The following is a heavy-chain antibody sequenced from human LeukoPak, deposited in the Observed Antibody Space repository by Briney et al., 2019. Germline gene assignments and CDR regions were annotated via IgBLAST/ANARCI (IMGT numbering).Heavy chain of an antibody. Sequence: PGGSLRLSCAASGFTFSSYGMHWVRQAPGEGLEWVAFIRYDGSNKYYADSVKGRFTISRDNSKNTLYLQMNSLRAEDTAVYYCAKGYYGSGSYLFFDYWGQGTLVTVSS. V-gene: IGHV3-30*02. J-gene: IGHJ4*02. D-gene: IGHD3-10*01. CDR2: IRYDGSNK. CDR1: GFTFSSYG. CDR3: AKGYYGSGSYLFFDY.